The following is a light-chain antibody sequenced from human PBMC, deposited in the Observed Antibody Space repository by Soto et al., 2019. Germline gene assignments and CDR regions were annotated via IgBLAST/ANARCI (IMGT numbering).Light chain of an antibody. Sequence: QSALTQPPSASGSPGQSVTISCTGTSSDVGGYNYVSWYQQHPGKAPKLMIYEVSKRPSGVPDRFSGSKSGNRASLTVSGLQAEDEADYYCSSYAGRNNVVFGGGTKLTVL. J-gene: IGLJ2*01. CDR2: EVS. CDR3: SSYAGRNNVV. CDR1: SSDVGGYNY. V-gene: IGLV2-8*01.